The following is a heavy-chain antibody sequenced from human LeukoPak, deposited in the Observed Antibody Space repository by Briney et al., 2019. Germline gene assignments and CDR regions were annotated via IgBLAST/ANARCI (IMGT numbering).Heavy chain of an antibody. Sequence: GGSLRHSCAASRFTFSNFDLHWVRQAPGKGLEWVTVISHDGRNDFYGDSVKGRFTISRDNSQNTLYLQMNSLRAEDTAVYYCARGGYYAMDVWGQGTTVTVSS. CDR2: ISHDGRND. CDR3: ARGGYYAMDV. CDR1: RFTFSNFD. V-gene: IGHV3-30*03. J-gene: IGHJ6*02.